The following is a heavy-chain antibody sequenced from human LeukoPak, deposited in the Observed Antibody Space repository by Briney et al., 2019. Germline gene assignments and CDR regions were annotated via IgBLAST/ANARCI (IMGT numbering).Heavy chain of an antibody. J-gene: IGHJ5*02. CDR1: GFTFSNYW. CDR2: INSDGINT. D-gene: IGHD3-22*01. Sequence: GSLLLSCAASGFTFSNYWMHWVRQAPGKGLVWVSRINSDGINTSYADSVKGRFTISRDNAKNTLMLQMNSLRAEDTAVYYCARDLGQYYDTSDNWFDPWGQGTLVTVSS. V-gene: IGHV3-74*01. CDR3: ARDLGQYYDTSDNWFDP.